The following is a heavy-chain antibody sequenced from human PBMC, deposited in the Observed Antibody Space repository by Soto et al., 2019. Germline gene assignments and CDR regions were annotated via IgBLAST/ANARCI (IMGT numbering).Heavy chain of an antibody. CDR1: GFTFSSYA. Sequence: GGSLRLSCAASGFTFSSYAMHWVRQAPGKGLEYVSAISSNGGSTYYANSVKGRFTISRDNSKNTLYLQMGSLRAEDMAVYYCARPGGTAMVTYMDVWGKGTTVTVSS. V-gene: IGHV3-64*01. CDR3: ARPGGTAMVTYMDV. CDR2: ISSNGGST. J-gene: IGHJ6*03. D-gene: IGHD5-18*01.